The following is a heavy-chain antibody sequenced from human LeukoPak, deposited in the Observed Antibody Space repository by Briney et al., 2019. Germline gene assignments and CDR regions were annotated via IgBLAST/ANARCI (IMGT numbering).Heavy chain of an antibody. CDR2: ITPYNGNT. CDR1: GYTFIGYS. Sequence: SVKVSCKASGYTFIGYSISWVRQAPGHGLEWMGWITPYNGNTNYVQNFQGRITMTTDTSTSTAYMELRSLRSDDTAVYYCAREYGGNPGLFGYWGQGTLVTVST. CDR3: AREYGGNPGLFGY. J-gene: IGHJ4*02. V-gene: IGHV1-18*01. D-gene: IGHD4-23*01.